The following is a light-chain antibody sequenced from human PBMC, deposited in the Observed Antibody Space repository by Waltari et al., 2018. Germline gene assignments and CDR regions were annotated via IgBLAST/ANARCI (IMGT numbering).Light chain of an antibody. V-gene: IGLV1-40*01. Sequence: QSILTQPPSVSGAPGQRVTIPCTGTNSDVQWYQQLPGRAHTLPTYHNNNRPSGVPDRFAGSKSGTSSSRAITGLQAEDEADYYCQSYDSTLIFGGGTKLTVL. J-gene: IGLJ2*01. CDR2: HNN. CDR3: QSYDSTLI. CDR1: NSD.